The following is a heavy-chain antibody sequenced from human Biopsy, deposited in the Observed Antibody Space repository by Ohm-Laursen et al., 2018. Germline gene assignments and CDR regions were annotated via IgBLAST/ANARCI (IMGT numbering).Heavy chain of an antibody. CDR1: GFTVSNKY. D-gene: IGHD2-8*01. CDR3: ARHHCTNGVCLGVYFDY. Sequence: SLRLSCTASGFTVSNKYMSWVRQAPGKGLEWVSVIYTGGTTHYADSVRGRFTISRGNSKNTLYLQMNSLRAEDTAVYYCARHHCTNGVCLGVYFDYWGQGTLVTVSS. CDR2: IYTGGTT. J-gene: IGHJ4*02. V-gene: IGHV3-53*01.